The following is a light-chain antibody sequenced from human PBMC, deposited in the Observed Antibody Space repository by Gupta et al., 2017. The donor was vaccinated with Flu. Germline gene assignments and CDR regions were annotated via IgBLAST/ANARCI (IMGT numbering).Light chain of an antibody. V-gene: IGLV2-14*03. Sequence: TSSDVVCYDYVSWFQQYPGKAPKLMIYDVSHRPSGVSNRFSGSKSGSTASLTISGLQAEDEADYYCMSFATSIAYVFGTGTKVTVL. J-gene: IGLJ1*01. CDR2: DVS. CDR1: SSDVVCYDY. CDR3: MSFATSIAYV.